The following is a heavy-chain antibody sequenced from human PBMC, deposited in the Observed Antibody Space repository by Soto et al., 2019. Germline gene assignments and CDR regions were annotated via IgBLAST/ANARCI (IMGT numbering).Heavy chain of an antibody. J-gene: IGHJ4*02. CDR1: GYTFSSYV. V-gene: IGHV1-18*04. CDR2: ISPYNGNT. D-gene: IGHD3-16*02. CDR3: AREGGVWGSFRYFDY. Sequence: QVQLVQSGVEVQKPGASVKVSCKASGYTFSSYVINWLRQAPGQGLEWMGWISPYNGNTNYGQNLQGRVTMTTDTSTSIVDMELRSLRSDDTAVSYCAREGGVWGSFRYFDYWGQGTLVTVSP.